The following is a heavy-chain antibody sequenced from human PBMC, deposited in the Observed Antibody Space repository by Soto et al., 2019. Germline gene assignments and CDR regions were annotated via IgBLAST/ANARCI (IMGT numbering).Heavy chain of an antibody. J-gene: IGHJ4*02. Sequence: GGALRLSCAASGFTFSSYALGWVRQAPGKGLEWVSTLTRSGTTPYAESVRGRFTISRDNSKNTLYLQMDDLRAEDTAVYYCVREFAPGSPNYDYWGLGTLVTVSS. D-gene: IGHD3-10*01. CDR1: GFTFSSYA. CDR3: VREFAPGSPNYDY. CDR2: LTRSGTT. V-gene: IGHV3-23*01.